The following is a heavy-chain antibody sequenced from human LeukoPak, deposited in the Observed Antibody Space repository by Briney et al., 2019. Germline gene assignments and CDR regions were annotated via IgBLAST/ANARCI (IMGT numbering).Heavy chain of an antibody. Sequence: PSETLSLTCTVSGGSISSHYWSWIRQPPGKGLEWIGDIYYSGSTNYNPSLKSRVTISVDTSKNQFSLKLSSVTAADTAVYYCAREISYCTNGVCYSVWFDPWGQGTLVTVSP. CDR2: IYYSGST. CDR1: GGSISSHY. J-gene: IGHJ5*02. CDR3: AREISYCTNGVCYSVWFDP. V-gene: IGHV4-59*11. D-gene: IGHD2-8*01.